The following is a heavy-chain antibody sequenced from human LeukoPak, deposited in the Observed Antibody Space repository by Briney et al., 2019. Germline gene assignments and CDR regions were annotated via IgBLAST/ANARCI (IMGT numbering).Heavy chain of an antibody. V-gene: IGHV1-2*02. CDR3: ARARAQQWLVHGWAFDI. D-gene: IGHD6-19*01. Sequence: GASVKVSCKASGYTFTGYYMHWVRQAPGQGLEWMGWINPNSGGTNYAQKFQGRVTVTRDTSISTAYMELSRLRSDDTAVYYCARARAQQWLVHGWAFDIWGQGTMVTVSS. CDR1: GYTFTGYY. J-gene: IGHJ3*02. CDR2: INPNSGGT.